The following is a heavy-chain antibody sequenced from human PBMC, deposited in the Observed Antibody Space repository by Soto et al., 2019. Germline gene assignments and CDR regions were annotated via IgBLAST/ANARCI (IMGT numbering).Heavy chain of an antibody. V-gene: IGHV3-74*01. CDR3: TREYYYGSGSYMDV. CDR1: GFTFSRDW. CDR2: INSDGSMT. Sequence: EVQLVESGGGLIQPGGSLRLSCAASGFTFSRDWMHWVRQAPGKGLVWVARINSDGSMTSYVDSVKGRFTISRDNAKNTLYLQMNSLRAEDTAVYYCTREYYYGSGSYMDVGGQGTTVTVSS. D-gene: IGHD3-10*01. J-gene: IGHJ6*02.